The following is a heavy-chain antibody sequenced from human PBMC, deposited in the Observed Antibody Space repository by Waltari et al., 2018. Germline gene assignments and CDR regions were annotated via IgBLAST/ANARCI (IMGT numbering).Heavy chain of an antibody. CDR3: ESMTYHYDSDGLLTDVIDL. J-gene: IGHJ3*01. CDR2: LYSAGAT. Sequence: DVQVVESGGGLVQPGGSLRLSCAASAFSVPPQYMYWVRQAPGKGLEWVSILYSAGATYYADSVQGRFTVSRDNFRNTLYLQMNSLRAEDTAVYYCESMTYHYDSDGLLTDVIDLWGQGTKVTVSS. CDR1: AFSVPPQY. V-gene: IGHV3-66*02. D-gene: IGHD3-9*01.